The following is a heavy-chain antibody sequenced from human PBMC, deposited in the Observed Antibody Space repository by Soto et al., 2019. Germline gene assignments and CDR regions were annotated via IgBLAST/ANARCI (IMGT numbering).Heavy chain of an antibody. Sequence: EVQLLESGGGLVEPGGSLRLSCAGSGFTFRDYAMSWVRQAPEKGLQWVSSISGSGDSTYYADSVKGRFSMSRDNSKNTLYLQMNTLGAEDTAIYYCAKLTSEYNYGYVLVENWGQGALVTVSS. V-gene: IGHV3-23*01. CDR2: ISGSGDST. D-gene: IGHD5-18*01. CDR3: AKLTSEYNYGYVLVEN. CDR1: GFTFRDYA. J-gene: IGHJ1*01.